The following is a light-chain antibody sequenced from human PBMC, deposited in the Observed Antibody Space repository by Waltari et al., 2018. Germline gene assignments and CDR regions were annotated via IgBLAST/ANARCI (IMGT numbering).Light chain of an antibody. J-gene: IGKJ1*01. V-gene: IGKV3-20*01. Sequence: EIVLTQSPGTLSLSPGERVTLSCRASQSVSRALAWYQQKPGQAPRLLIYGASSRATGIPGRFSGSWSGTDFSLTISRLEPEDFAVYYCQHYVRLPVTFGQGTKVEIK. CDR2: GAS. CDR1: QSVSRA. CDR3: QHYVRLPVT.